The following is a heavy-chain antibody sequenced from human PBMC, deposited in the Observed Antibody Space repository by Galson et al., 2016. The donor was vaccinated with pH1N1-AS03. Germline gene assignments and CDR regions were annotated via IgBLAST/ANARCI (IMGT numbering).Heavy chain of an antibody. Sequence: ETLSLTCAVSGGSISSTSWWSWVRQVPGEGLQWIGDIHHSGSTNDNPSLKSRVTISVDKSKNHSSLKLTSVTAADTAIYYCSRDNSTVLRGRYEYHGIDVWGQGTAVTVSS. CDR3: SRDNSTVLRGRYEYHGIDV. CDR1: GGSISSTSW. D-gene: IGHD3-10*01. J-gene: IGHJ6*02. CDR2: IHHSGST. V-gene: IGHV4-4*02.